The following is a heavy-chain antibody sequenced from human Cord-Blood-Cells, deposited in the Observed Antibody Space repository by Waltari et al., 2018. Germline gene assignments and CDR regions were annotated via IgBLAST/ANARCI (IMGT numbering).Heavy chain of an antibody. CDR3: ARHTRGGSPNWCDP. J-gene: IGHJ5*01. CDR1: GGSISSSSYY. V-gene: IGHV4-39*01. CDR2: IYYSGCT. D-gene: IGHD2-2*01. Sequence: QLQLQESGPGLVKPSETQYLTCTVTGGSISSSSYYWGWIRQPPRKGLERIGSIYYSGCTYCNPTLERRVALSVDTSKNQFSLKLSSVTAADTAVYYCARHTRGGSPNWCDPWGQGSLVTVSA.